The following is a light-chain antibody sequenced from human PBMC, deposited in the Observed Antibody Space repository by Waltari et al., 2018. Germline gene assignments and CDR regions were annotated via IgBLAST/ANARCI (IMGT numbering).Light chain of an antibody. J-gene: IGLJ1*01. CDR1: SSDVGGYNY. CDR3: SSFTSSSTYV. CDR2: DVS. V-gene: IGLV2-14*01. Sequence: QSALTQPASVSGSPGQSTTISCPGTSSDVGGYNYVSWYQQHPGKAPKLMIYDVSKRPSGVSNRFSGSKSGNTASLTISGLQAEDEADYYCSSFTSSSTYVFGTGTKVTVL.